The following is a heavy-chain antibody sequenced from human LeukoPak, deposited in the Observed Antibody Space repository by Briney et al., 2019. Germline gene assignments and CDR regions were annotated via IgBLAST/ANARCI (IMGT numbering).Heavy chain of an antibody. D-gene: IGHD2-2*01. CDR1: GYTFTSYG. J-gene: IGHJ5*02. Sequence: ASVKVSCKASGYTFTSYGISWVRQAPGQGLEWMGWISAYNGNTNYAQKLQGRVTMTTDTSTSTAYMELRSLRSDDTAVYYCAREYCSSTSCYESWFDPWGQGTQVTVSS. CDR2: ISAYNGNT. CDR3: AREYCSSTSCYESWFDP. V-gene: IGHV1-18*01.